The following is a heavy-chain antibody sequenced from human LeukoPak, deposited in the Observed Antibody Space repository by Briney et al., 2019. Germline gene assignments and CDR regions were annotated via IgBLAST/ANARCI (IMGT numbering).Heavy chain of an antibody. CDR2: INHSGST. CDR3: ARSGIAVAGFDY. J-gene: IGHJ4*02. D-gene: IGHD6-19*01. V-gene: IGHV4-34*01. CDR1: GGSISSYY. Sequence: PSETLSLTCTVSGGSISSYYWSWIRQPPGKGLEWIGEINHSGSTNYNPSLKSRVTISVDTSKNQFSLKLSSVTAADTAVYYCARSGIAVAGFDYWGQGTLVTVSS.